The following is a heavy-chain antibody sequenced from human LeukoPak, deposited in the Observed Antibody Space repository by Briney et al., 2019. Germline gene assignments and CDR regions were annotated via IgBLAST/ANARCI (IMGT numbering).Heavy chain of an antibody. CDR1: GFTFSSYW. CDR2: INSDGSST. Sequence: GGSLRLSCAASGFTFSSYWMHWVRQAPGKGLVWVSRINSDGSSTSYADSVKGRFTISRDNSKNTLYLQMNSLRAEDTAVYYCAKPMYSGSYFGQTFDYWGQGTLVTVSS. CDR3: AKPMYSGSYFGQTFDY. V-gene: IGHV3-74*01. J-gene: IGHJ4*02. D-gene: IGHD1-26*01.